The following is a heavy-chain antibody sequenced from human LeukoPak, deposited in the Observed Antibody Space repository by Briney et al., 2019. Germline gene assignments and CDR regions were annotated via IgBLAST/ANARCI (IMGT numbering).Heavy chain of an antibody. CDR3: ARILFDGLGSSGDYDYWYFDP. J-gene: IGHJ2*01. Sequence: GRSLRLSCAASGFTFSSYGMHWVRQAPGKGLEWVAVISYDGSNKYYADSVKGRFTISRDNAKNSLFLQMHNLRAEDTAVYYCARILFDGLGSSGDYDYWYFDPWGRGTLVTVSS. V-gene: IGHV3-30*03. CDR1: GFTFSSYG. CDR2: ISYDGSNK. D-gene: IGHD3-22*01.